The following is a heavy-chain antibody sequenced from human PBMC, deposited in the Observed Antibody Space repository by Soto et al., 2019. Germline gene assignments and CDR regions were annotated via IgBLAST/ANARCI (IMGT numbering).Heavy chain of an antibody. D-gene: IGHD6-6*01. J-gene: IGHJ4*02. CDR2: IYYSGNT. CDR3: AGLYSSSPFFNY. Sequence: KPSETLSLTCTVSGGSISSYYWSWIRQPPGKGLEWIGFIYYSGNTNYNPSLKSRVTMSVDTSKNQFSLKLSSVTAADTAVYYCAGLYSSSPFFNYWGQGTLVTVSS. V-gene: IGHV4-59*01. CDR1: GGSISSYY.